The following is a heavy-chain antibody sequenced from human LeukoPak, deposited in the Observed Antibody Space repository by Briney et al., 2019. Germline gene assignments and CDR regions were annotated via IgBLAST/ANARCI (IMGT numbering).Heavy chain of an antibody. CDR3: VRPGIVGATAFDY. CDR1: GGSISSSSFY. D-gene: IGHD1-26*01. Sequence: SETLSLTCTVSGGSISSSSFYWGWIRQPPGKGLEWIGSFYYTRSTYYNPSLKSRVTISVDTSKNQFSLRLSSVTAADTAFYYCVRPGIVGATAFDYWGQGTLVTVSS. CDR2: FYYTRST. J-gene: IGHJ4*02. V-gene: IGHV4-39*01.